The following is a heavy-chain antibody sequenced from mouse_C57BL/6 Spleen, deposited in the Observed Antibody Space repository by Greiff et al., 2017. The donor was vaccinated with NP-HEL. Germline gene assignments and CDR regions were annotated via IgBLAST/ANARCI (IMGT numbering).Heavy chain of an antibody. V-gene: IGHV1-54*01. J-gene: IGHJ2*01. Sequence: QVQLQQSGAELVRPGTSVKVSCKASGYAFTNYLIEWVKQRPGQGLEWIGVINPGSGGTNYNEKFKGKATLTADKSSSTAYMQLSSLTSEDSAVYFCAGSGGSSHGYFDYWGQGTTLTVSS. CDR3: AGSGGSSHGYFDY. D-gene: IGHD1-1*01. CDR1: GYAFTNYL. CDR2: INPGSGGT.